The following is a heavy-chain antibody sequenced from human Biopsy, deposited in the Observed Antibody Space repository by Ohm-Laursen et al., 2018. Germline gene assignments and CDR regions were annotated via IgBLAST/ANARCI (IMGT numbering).Heavy chain of an antibody. J-gene: IGHJ6*02. CDR3: VKDIRRYFYGMDV. D-gene: IGHD3-10*01. CDR2: ITWNSGHI. V-gene: IGHV3-9*01. CDR1: DFTFDDYA. Sequence: SLKLSCTASDFTFDDYAMSWVRQRPGKGLEWVSGITWNSGHIAYADSVKGRFTISRDNAKNVLWLQMNSLRVDDTAMYYCVKDIRRYFYGMDVWGQGTTVTVS.